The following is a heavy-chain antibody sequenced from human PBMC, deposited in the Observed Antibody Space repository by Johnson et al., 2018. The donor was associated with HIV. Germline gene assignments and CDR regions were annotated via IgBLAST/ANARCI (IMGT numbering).Heavy chain of an antibody. Sequence: VQLVESGGGVVHPGRSLRLSCAASGFTFSSYVMQWVRQAPGKGLEWVAFISYDGPNKYYADSVKGRFTISRDNSKNTLYLQMNSLRAEDTALYYCARQPVRAFEIWGQGTMVTVSS. CDR2: ISYDGPNK. CDR1: GFTFSSYV. D-gene: IGHD3-16*02. V-gene: IGHV3-30-3*01. CDR3: ARQPVRAFEI. J-gene: IGHJ3*02.